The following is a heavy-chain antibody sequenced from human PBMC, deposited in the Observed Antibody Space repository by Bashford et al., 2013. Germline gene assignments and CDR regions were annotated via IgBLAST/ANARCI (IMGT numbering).Heavy chain of an antibody. CDR1: GGSMRSNSEY. V-gene: IGHV4-39*01. Sequence: SETLSLTCTVFGGSMRSNSEYWAWIRQPPGKGLEWIGSINYSENTYYNPSLKSRLTISVDTSKKQFSLKLSSVTAADTAVYYCARRGDRIAAVGSLVPWFDPWGQGTLVTVSS. CDR3: ARRGDRIAAVGSLVPWFDP. CDR2: INYSENT. J-gene: IGHJ5*02. D-gene: IGHD6-13*01.